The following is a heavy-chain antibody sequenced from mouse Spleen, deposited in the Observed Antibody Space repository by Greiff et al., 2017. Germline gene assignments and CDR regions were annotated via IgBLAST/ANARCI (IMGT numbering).Heavy chain of an antibody. CDR1: GFSLTSYG. CDR2: IWSDGST. D-gene: IGHD2-3*01. V-gene: IGHV2-6*02. CDR3: ARGDGYLYYYAMDY. Sequence: VKLVESGPGLVAPSQSLSITCTVSGFSLTSYGVHWVRQPPGKGLEWLVVIWSDGSTTYNSALKSRLSISKDNSKSQVFLKMNSLQTDDTAMYYCARGDGYLYYYAMDYWGQGTSVTVSS. J-gene: IGHJ4*01.